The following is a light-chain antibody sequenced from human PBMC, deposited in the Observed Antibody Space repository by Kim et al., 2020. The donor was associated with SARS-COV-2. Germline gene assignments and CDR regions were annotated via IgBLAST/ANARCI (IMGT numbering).Light chain of an antibody. Sequence: LSASVGDRVTITCRASQSISSWLAWYQQKPGKAPKLLIYKASSLESGVPSRFSGSGSGTEFTLTISSLQPDDFATYYCQQYNSYRTFGQGTKVE. CDR3: QQYNSYRT. V-gene: IGKV1-5*03. J-gene: IGKJ1*01. CDR2: KAS. CDR1: QSISSW.